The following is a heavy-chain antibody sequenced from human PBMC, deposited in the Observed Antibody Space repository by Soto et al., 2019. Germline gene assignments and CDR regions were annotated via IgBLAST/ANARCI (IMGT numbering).Heavy chain of an antibody. D-gene: IGHD3-10*01. CDR1: GYSFTSYW. CDR3: AGGGVRGVITRTRDYYGMDV. J-gene: IGHJ6*02. V-gene: IGHV5-51*01. CDR2: IYPGDSDT. Sequence: LKISCKGSGYSFTSYWIGWVRQMPGKGLEWMGIIYPGDSDTRYSPSFQGQVTIPADKSISTAYLQWSSLKASDTAMYYCAGGGVRGVITRTRDYYGMDVWGQGTTVTVSS.